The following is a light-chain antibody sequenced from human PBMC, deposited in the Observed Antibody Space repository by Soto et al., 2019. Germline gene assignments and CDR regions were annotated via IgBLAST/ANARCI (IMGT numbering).Light chain of an antibody. CDR3: QQYNSYSQT. Sequence: DIQMTQSPSTLSASVGDRVTITCRASQSISSWLAWYQQKQGKAPKLLIYHASSLESGVPSRFSGSGSGTEFTLTIRSLQPDDFATYYCQQYNSYSQTFGQGTKLEIK. CDR2: HAS. J-gene: IGKJ2*01. V-gene: IGKV1-5*01. CDR1: QSISSW.